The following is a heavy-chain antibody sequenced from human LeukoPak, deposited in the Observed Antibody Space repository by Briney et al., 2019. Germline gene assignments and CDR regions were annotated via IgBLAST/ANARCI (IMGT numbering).Heavy chain of an antibody. D-gene: IGHD2-2*01. CDR3: ARGDCSSTSCYVGKQLTYYYYYGMDV. CDR1: GYTFTSYG. Sequence: GASVKVSCKASGYTFTSYGISWVRQAPGQGLEWMGWISAYNGNTNYAQKFQGRVTMTRNTSISTAYMELSSLRSEDTAVYYCARGDCSSTSCYVGKQLTYYYYYGMDVWGQGTTVTVSS. V-gene: IGHV1-18*01. J-gene: IGHJ6*02. CDR2: ISAYNGNT.